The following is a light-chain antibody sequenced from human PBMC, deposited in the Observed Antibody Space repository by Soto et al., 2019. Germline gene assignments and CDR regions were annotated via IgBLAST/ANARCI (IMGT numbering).Light chain of an antibody. CDR1: SGHSSYA. CDR2: LNSDGSH. CDR3: QTWGTGPFV. J-gene: IGLJ1*01. V-gene: IGLV4-69*01. Sequence: QLVLTQSPSASASLGASVKLTCTLSSGHSSYAIAWHQQQPEKGPRYLMKLNSDGSHSKGDGIPDRFSGSSSGAERYLTISSLQSEDGADYYCQTWGTGPFVFGTGTKVTVL.